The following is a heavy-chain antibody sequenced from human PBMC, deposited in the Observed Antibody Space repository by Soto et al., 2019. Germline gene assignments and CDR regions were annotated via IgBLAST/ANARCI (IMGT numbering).Heavy chain of an antibody. CDR2: ISPYNGNT. Sequence: GASVKVSCKASGYTFTNYGITWVRQAPGQGLEWMGWISPYNGNTNYAQKFQGRVTLTTDTSTNTAYMELRSLRSDDTAMYYCARVASYYDSSIPVGYFDYWAQGTLVTVSS. V-gene: IGHV1-18*01. D-gene: IGHD3-16*01. CDR3: ARVASYYDSSIPVGYFDY. J-gene: IGHJ4*02. CDR1: GYTFTNYG.